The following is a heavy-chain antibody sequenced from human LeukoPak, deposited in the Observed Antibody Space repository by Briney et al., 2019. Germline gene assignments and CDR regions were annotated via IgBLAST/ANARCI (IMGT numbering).Heavy chain of an antibody. V-gene: IGHV1-18*01. CDR1: GYTFNSHG. J-gene: IGHJ4*02. CDR2: ISTYNGNT. D-gene: IGHD3-10*01. CDR3: ARDVSVRGVIIRYFDY. Sequence: ASVKVSCKASGYTFNSHGITWVRQAPGQGLEWMGWISTYNGNTNYAQKLQGRVTITTDTSTSTVYMELRSLRSDDTVVYYCARDVSVRGVIIRYFDYWGQGTLVTVSS.